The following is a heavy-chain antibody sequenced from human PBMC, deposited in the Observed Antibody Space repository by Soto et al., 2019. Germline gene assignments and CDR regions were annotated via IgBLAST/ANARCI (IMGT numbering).Heavy chain of an antibody. Sequence: PGGSLRLSCAASGFTVSSNYMSWVRQAPGKGLEWVSGISGSGHRTHYADSVKGRFTISRDNSQNTLFLQMNSLRAEDTAVYYCTKGRLGIFSFFTCPGYWGHVTFVPVSS. CDR2: ISGSGHRT. D-gene: IGHD3-3*01. V-gene: IGHV3-23*01. J-gene: IGHJ4*01. CDR1: GFTVSSNY. CDR3: TKGRLGIFSFFTCPGY.